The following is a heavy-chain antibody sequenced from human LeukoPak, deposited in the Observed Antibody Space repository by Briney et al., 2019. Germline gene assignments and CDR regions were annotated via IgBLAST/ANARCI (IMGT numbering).Heavy chain of an antibody. V-gene: IGHV1-18*01. Sequence: ASVKVSCKASGYTFTSYGISWVRQAPGQGLEWMGWMSAYNGNTNYAQKLQGRVTMTTDTSTSTAYMELRSLRSDDTAVYYCARALHYDFWSGYKYNWFDPWGQGTLVTVSS. CDR1: GYTFTSYG. CDR2: MSAYNGNT. CDR3: ARALHYDFWSGYKYNWFDP. J-gene: IGHJ5*02. D-gene: IGHD3-3*01.